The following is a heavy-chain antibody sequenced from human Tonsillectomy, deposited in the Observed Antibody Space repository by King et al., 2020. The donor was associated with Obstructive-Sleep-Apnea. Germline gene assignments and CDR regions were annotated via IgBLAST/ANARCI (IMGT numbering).Heavy chain of an antibody. Sequence: VQLVESGGDLVQPGGSLRLSCAASGFTFSDYWMTWVRQAPGKGLEWVASLKEDGSEEYYVDSVKGRFTISRDNAKNSVYLQMSSLRADDTAVYYCGRPHNLDHSAYRWIEYWGQGTLVTVSS. V-gene: IGHV3-7*03. CDR3: GRPHNLDHSAYRWIEY. J-gene: IGHJ4*02. CDR2: LKEDGSEE. CDR1: GFTFSDYW. D-gene: IGHD3-22*01.